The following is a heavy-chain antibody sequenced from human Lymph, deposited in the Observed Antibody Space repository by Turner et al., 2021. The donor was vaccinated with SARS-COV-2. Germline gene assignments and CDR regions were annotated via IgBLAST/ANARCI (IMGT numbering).Heavy chain of an antibody. Sequence: EVQLVESGGGLVKPGGSLSLSCAASGFTFSTYSMNWVRQAPGKGLEWISSISSSSSYIYYAHSVKVRFTISRDDAKNSLYLQMNSLRAEDTAVYYCARDIPTTADYFDYWGQGTLVTVSS. V-gene: IGHV3-21*01. CDR3: ARDIPTTADYFDY. CDR2: ISSSSSYI. D-gene: IGHD4-17*01. J-gene: IGHJ4*02. CDR1: GFTFSTYS.